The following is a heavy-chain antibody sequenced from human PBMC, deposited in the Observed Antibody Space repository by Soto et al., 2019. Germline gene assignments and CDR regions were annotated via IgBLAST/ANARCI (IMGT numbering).Heavy chain of an antibody. CDR2: ISGSGGTT. D-gene: IGHD6-25*01. Sequence: EVQLLESGGGLVQPGRSLRLSCAASGFTFSNYAMGWVRQAPGQGLDWVSAISGSGGTTYYADSVKGRFTISRDNSKYTLFLHMNSLRAEDAAVYYCAKFFVETGSNSGWPWSFHYWGQGTLVTVSS. V-gene: IGHV3-23*01. J-gene: IGHJ4*02. CDR3: AKFFVETGSNSGWPWSFHY. CDR1: GFTFSNYA.